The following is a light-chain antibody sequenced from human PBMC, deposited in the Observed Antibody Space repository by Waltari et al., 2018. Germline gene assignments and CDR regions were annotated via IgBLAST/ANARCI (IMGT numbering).Light chain of an antibody. V-gene: IGKV1-5*03. CDR1: QNISPW. CDR3: QHYKTSFRT. CDR2: KTS. J-gene: IGKJ1*01. Sequence: DIQMTQSPSTLSASVGDSVPITCRASQNISPWLAWHQQKPGKAPRLLIYKTSSLESGVPSRFSGSGSGTEFTLTISSLQPDDFATYYCQHYKTSFRTFGQGTRVEIK.